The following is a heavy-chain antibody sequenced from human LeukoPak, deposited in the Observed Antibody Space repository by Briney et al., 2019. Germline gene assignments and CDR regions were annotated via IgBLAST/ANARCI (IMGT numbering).Heavy chain of an antibody. CDR3: ARVRQGTSYGKWLGPFDY. Sequence: GGSLRLSCAASGFTFSSYAMHWVRQAPGKGLEWVAVISYDGSNKYYADSVKGRFTISRDNSKNTLYLQMNSLRAEDTAVYYCARVRQGTSYGKWLGPFDYWGQGTLVTVSS. CDR2: ISYDGSNK. V-gene: IGHV3-30-3*01. CDR1: GFTFSSYA. D-gene: IGHD3-22*01. J-gene: IGHJ4*02.